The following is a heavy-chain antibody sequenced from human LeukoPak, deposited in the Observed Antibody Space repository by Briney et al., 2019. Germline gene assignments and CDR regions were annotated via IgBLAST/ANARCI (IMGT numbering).Heavy chain of an antibody. Sequence: EGSLRLSCVASGFTFSTYWMSWVRQAPGKGLEWLANIKEDGTGKNHVDSVKGRFTISRDNAKNSLYLQMNGLRAEDTAVYYCAREIPQQLVAMDVWGQGTTVTVFS. CDR3: AREIPQQLVAMDV. V-gene: IGHV3-7*04. J-gene: IGHJ6*02. CDR2: IKEDGTGK. D-gene: IGHD6-13*01. CDR1: GFTFSTYW.